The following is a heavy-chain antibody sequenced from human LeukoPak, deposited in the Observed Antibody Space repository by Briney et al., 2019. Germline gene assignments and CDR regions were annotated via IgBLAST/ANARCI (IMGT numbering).Heavy chain of an antibody. J-gene: IGHJ5*02. D-gene: IGHD3-22*01. CDR3: AREGGSITMKTNWFDP. CDR1: GYSISSGYY. Sequence: PSETLSLTCTVSGYSISSGYYWGWIRQPPGKGLEWIGSIYYSGSTYYNPSLKSRVTISVDTSKNQFSLKLSSVTAADTAVYYCAREGGSITMKTNWFDPWGQGTLVTVSS. CDR2: IYYSGST. V-gene: IGHV4-38-2*02.